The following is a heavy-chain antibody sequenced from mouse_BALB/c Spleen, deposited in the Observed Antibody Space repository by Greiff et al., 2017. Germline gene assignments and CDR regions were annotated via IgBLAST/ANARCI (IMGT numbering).Heavy chain of an antibody. CDR3: ARADYSRYYAMDY. CDR1: GFTFSSYG. CDR2: INSNGGST. J-gene: IGHJ4*01. D-gene: IGHD2-4*01. V-gene: IGHV5-6-3*01. Sequence: EVQRVESGGGLVQPGGSLKLSCAASGFTFSSYGMSWVRQTPDKRLELVATINSNGGSTYYPDSVKGRFTISRDNAKNTLYLQMSSLKSEDTAMYYCARADYSRYYAMDYWGQGTSVTVSS.